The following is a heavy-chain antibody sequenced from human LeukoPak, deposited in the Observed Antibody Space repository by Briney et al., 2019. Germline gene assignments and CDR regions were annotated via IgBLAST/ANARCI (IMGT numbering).Heavy chain of an antibody. J-gene: IGHJ4*02. CDR2: ISGSGGST. Sequence: GGSLRLSCAASGFTFSSYAMSWVRQAPGKGLEWVSAISGSGGSTYYADSVKGRFTISRDNSKNTLYLQMNSLRAEDTAVYYCAKDLYDYVWGSYRSGYYLDYWGQGTLVTVSS. CDR1: GFTFSSYA. CDR3: AKDLYDYVWGSYRSGYYLDY. D-gene: IGHD3-16*02. V-gene: IGHV3-23*01.